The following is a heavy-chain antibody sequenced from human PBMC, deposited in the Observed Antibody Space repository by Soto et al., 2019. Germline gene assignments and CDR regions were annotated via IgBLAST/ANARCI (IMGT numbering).Heavy chain of an antibody. Sequence: QVQRQVSGPGLVKPSATLSLTCTVSDGSISSYYWSWIRQPPGKGLDWLGYSFYTGCTNHNPSLKSRVTISSDMSTNQFSLWLSSVTAADTATYYCAKSRDGYNLNAIDDWGQGFLVTVSS. CDR3: AKSRDGYNLNAIDD. D-gene: IGHD5-12*01. CDR1: DGSISSYY. CDR2: SFYTGCT. V-gene: IGHV4-59*01. J-gene: IGHJ4*02.